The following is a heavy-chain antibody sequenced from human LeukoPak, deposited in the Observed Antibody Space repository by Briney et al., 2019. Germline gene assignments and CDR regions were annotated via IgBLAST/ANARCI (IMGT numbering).Heavy chain of an antibody. V-gene: IGHV1-69*08. Sequence: ASVKVSCKASGGTFSSYTISWVRQAPGQGLEWMGRITPVFGTVDYAQKFQDRVTIIADISTTTVYMELSRLVSEDTAVYYCAGGSRATQGYWGQGTLVTVSS. CDR1: GGTFSSYT. CDR2: ITPVFGTV. CDR3: AGGSRATQGY. D-gene: IGHD6-19*01. J-gene: IGHJ4*02.